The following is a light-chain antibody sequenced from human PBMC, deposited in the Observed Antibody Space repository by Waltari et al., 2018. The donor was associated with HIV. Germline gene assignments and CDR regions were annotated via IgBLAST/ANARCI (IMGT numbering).Light chain of an antibody. Sequence: TLMTQSPDTLSVSPGERVPLSCWASQSVSTNLTWYQQKPGQAPRLLIYDASTRATGISARFSGSGSGTEFTLTISSLQSEDFAVYYCQQYYDWPLTFGGGTKVEI. V-gene: IGKV3-15*01. CDR2: DAS. J-gene: IGKJ4*01. CDR1: QSVSTN. CDR3: QQYYDWPLT.